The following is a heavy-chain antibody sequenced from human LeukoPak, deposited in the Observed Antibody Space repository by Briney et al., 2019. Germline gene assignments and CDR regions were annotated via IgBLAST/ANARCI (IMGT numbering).Heavy chain of an antibody. CDR3: ARDMRLLTFDY. J-gene: IGHJ4*02. CDR2: ISSSSSTI. D-gene: IGHD2-8*01. CDR1: GFTFSSYS. V-gene: IGHV3-48*01. Sequence: GGSLTLSCAASGFTFSSYSMNWVRQAPGKGLGGVSYISSSSSTIYYADSVKGRFTISRDNAENSLYLQMNSLRAEDTAVYYCARDMRLLTFDYWGQGTLVTVSS.